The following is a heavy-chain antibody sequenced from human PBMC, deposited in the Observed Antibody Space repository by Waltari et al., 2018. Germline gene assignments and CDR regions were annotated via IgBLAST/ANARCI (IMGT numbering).Heavy chain of an antibody. CDR2: ISWNSGSI. D-gene: IGHD4-17*01. CDR1: GFTFDDYA. V-gene: IGHV3-9*01. CDR3: AKGVYDYGVSPYYYYGMDV. Sequence: EVQLVESGGGLVQPGRYLRLSCAASGFTFDDYAMHWVRQAPGKGLEWVSGISWNSGSIGYADSVKGRFTISRDNAKNSLYLQMNSLRAEDTALYYCAKGVYDYGVSPYYYYGMDVWGQGTTVTVSS. J-gene: IGHJ6*02.